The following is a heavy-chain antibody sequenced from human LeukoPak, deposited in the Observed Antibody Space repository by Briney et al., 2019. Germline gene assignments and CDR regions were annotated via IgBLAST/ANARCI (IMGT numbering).Heavy chain of an antibody. J-gene: IGHJ3*02. CDR2: IIPSGHTT. D-gene: IGHD5-18*01. Sequence: GGSLRLSCAASGFTFSDYFMSWVRQAPGKGLEWVSGIIPSGHTTYYADSVRGRFTISRDNSRNTVYLQMNSLRAEDTAVYYCARSDSEYGYGWGAFDIWGQGTMVTVSS. CDR3: ARSDSEYGYGWGAFDI. V-gene: IGHV3-23*01. CDR1: GFTFSDYF.